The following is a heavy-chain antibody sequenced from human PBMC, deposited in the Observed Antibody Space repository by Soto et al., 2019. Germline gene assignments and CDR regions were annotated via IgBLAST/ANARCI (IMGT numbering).Heavy chain of an antibody. Sequence: QVQLVQSGAEVKKPGSSVKVSCKASGGTFSSYTISWVRQAPGQGLEWMGRIIPILGIANYAQKFQGRVTITADKSTSTANMELSSLRSEDTAVYYCATNLHGDYRIDYWGQGTLVTVSS. D-gene: IGHD4-17*01. CDR3: ATNLHGDYRIDY. V-gene: IGHV1-69*02. J-gene: IGHJ4*02. CDR2: IIPILGIA. CDR1: GGTFSSYT.